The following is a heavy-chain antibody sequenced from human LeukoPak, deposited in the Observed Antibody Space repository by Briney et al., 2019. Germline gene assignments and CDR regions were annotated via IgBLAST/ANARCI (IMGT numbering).Heavy chain of an antibody. J-gene: IGHJ4*02. Sequence: HPGGSLRLSCAVSGFTISSNYMSWVRQAPGKELEWVSVIYSDGRTHYADSVKGRFTISRDNSKNTLFLQMNSLRAEDTAVYYCARADGTGGPYDYWGQGTLVTVSS. V-gene: IGHV3-53*01. CDR2: IYSDGRT. D-gene: IGHD3/OR15-3a*01. CDR3: ARADGTGGPYDY. CDR1: GFTISSNY.